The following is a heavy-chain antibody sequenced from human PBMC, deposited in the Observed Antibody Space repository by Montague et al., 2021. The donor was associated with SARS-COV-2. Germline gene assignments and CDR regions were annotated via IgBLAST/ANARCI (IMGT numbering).Heavy chain of an antibody. CDR1: GGSFSGYY. Sequence: SETLSLTCAVYGGSFSGYYWSWIRQPPGKGLEWIGEINHSGSINYNPSLKSRVTISVDTSKNQFSLKLSFVTAADTAVYYCARVPDYYDSSGYYFDAFDIWGQGTMVTVSS. V-gene: IGHV4-34*01. D-gene: IGHD3-22*01. CDR3: ARVPDYYDSSGYYFDAFDI. J-gene: IGHJ3*02. CDR2: INHSGSI.